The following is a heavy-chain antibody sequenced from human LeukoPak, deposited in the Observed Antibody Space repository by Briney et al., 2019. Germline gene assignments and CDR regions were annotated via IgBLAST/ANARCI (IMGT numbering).Heavy chain of an antibody. CDR2: ISYDGSNK. CDR1: GFTFSSYA. D-gene: IGHD3-10*01. V-gene: IGHV3-30-3*01. CDR3: ARWGITMVRGVPRGSQHY. Sequence: PGGSLRLSCVASGFTFSSYAMHWVRQAPGKGLEWVAVISYDGSNKYYADSVKGRFTISRDNSKNTLYLQMNSLRAEDTAVYYCARWGITMVRGVPRGSQHYWGQGTLVTVSS. J-gene: IGHJ4*02.